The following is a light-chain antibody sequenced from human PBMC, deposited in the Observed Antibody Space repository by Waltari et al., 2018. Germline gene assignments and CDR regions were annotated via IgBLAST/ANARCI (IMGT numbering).Light chain of an antibody. J-gene: IGKJ1*01. V-gene: IGKV1-5*03. CDR3: QQYNSYPWT. Sequence: DIQMTQSPSTLSASVGDRVTITCRASQSISTWMAWYQQKPGKAPNLLIYKASNLESGVPSTFSVSGSGTEFTLTISSLQPGDFATYYCQQYNSYPWTFGQGTKVVIK. CDR1: QSISTW. CDR2: KAS.